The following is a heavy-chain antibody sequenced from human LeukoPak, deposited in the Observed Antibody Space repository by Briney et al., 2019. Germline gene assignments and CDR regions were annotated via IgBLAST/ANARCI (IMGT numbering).Heavy chain of an antibody. J-gene: IGHJ3*02. CDR2: IYHSGRT. V-gene: IGHV4-30-2*01. CDR1: GGSISSGGYS. CDR3: ARGLDRDVLWFGELSNENDAFDI. Sequence: SETLSLTCAVSGGSISSGGYSWSWIRQPPGKGLEWIGYIYHSGRTYYNPSLKSRVTISVDRSKNQFSLKLSSVTAADTAVYYCARGLDRDVLWFGELSNENDAFDIWGQGTMVTVSS. D-gene: IGHD3-10*01.